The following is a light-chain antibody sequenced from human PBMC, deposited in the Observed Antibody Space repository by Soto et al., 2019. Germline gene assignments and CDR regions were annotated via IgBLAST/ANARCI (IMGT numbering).Light chain of an antibody. CDR2: GAS. Sequence: LTQSPGTMSVSLGEGATLSCRASQSVSSSYIAWYQQKPGQTPSLLIYGASTRATGIPDRFSGSGSGTHFTLTISSLEPGDFAVYYCQHFGGTPFTFGQGTRLEIK. CDR1: QSVSSSY. CDR3: QHFGGTPFT. J-gene: IGKJ5*01. V-gene: IGKV3-20*01.